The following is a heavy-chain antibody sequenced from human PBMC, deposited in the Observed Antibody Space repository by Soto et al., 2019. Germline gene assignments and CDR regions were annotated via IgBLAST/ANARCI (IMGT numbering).Heavy chain of an antibody. CDR1: GFTVSNTY. D-gene: IGHD3-10*01. CDR3: ASALLVAKGGFDP. J-gene: IGHJ5*02. Sequence: EVQLVETGGGLIQPGGSLRLSCAASGFTVSNTYMTWVRQPPGKGLECASVIYTAGGTNYADSVKGRFIITRDNSKNTLYLQMNSLSAADTAVYYCASALLVAKGGFDPWGQGTLVTVSS. CDR2: IYTAGGT. V-gene: IGHV3-53*02.